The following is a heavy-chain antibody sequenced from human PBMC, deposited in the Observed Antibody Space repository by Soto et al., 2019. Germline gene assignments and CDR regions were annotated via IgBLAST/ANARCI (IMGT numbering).Heavy chain of an antibody. CDR1: GFTFSSYG. CDR3: ARDCSQYYDFWSGYYLEYLLDY. D-gene: IGHD3-3*01. CDR2: IWYDGSNK. Sequence: QVQLVESGGGVVQPGRSLRLSCAASGFTFSSYGMHWVRQAPGKGLEWVAVIWYDGSNKYYADSVKGRFTSSRDNSKNKLYLQMNSLRAEDTAVYYCARDCSQYYDFWSGYYLEYLLDYWGQGTLVTVSS. J-gene: IGHJ4*02. V-gene: IGHV3-33*01.